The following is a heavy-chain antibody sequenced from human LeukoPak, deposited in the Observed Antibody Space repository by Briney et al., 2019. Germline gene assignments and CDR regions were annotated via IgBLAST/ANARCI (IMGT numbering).Heavy chain of an antibody. J-gene: IGHJ4*02. Sequence: PSQTLSLTCAVSGGSVSSSNWWIWVRQPPGKGLEWIGEIYHGGSTNYNPSLKSRVTISLDKSKNQFSLNLTSVSAVDTAVYYCTTTPVVVHSYDYWGQGTLVTVSS. V-gene: IGHV4-4*02. CDR3: TTTPVVVHSYDY. D-gene: IGHD3-22*01. CDR1: GGSVSSSNW. CDR2: IYHGGST.